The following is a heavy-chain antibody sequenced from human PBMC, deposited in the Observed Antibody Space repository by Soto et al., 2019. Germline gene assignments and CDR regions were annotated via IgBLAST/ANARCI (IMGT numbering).Heavy chain of an antibody. CDR2: IHYSGST. CDR1: GGSVSSGSYY. Sequence: QVQLQESGPGLVKPSETLSLTCTVSGGSVSSGSYYWSWIRQPPGKGLEWIGYIHYSGSTNYNPSLQSRVTISVDTSKNQVSLKLSSVTAADTAVYYCAGESGRDYYYYYAMDVWGQGTTVTVSS. V-gene: IGHV4-61*01. D-gene: IGHD1-26*01. J-gene: IGHJ6*02. CDR3: AGESGRDYYYYYAMDV.